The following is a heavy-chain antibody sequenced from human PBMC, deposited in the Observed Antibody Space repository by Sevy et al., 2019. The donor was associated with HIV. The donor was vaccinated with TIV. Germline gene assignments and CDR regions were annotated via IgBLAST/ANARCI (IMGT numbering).Heavy chain of an antibody. V-gene: IGHV3-7*01. CDR3: AFSIAAAPFDY. Sequence: GGSLRLSCAASGFTFSSYWMSWVRQAPGKGLEWVANIKQDGSEKYYVDSVKGRFTISRDNAKNSLYLQMNSLRAEDMAVYYCAFSIAAAPFDYWGQGTLVTVSS. J-gene: IGHJ4*02. CDR2: IKQDGSEK. D-gene: IGHD6-13*01. CDR1: GFTFSSYW.